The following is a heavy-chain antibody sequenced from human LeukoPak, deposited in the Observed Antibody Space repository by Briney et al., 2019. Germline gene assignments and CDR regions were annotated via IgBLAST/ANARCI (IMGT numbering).Heavy chain of an antibody. CDR3: ARDSGSSWYRGYFDY. V-gene: IGHV3-48*02. D-gene: IGHD6-13*01. CDR1: GFTFSSYS. J-gene: IGHJ4*02. Sequence: PGGSLRLSCAASGFTFSSYSMNWVRQAPGKGLEWVSYTSSSSSTIYYADSVKGRFTISRDNAKNSLYLQMNSLRDEDTAVYYCARDSGSSWYRGYFDYWGQGTLVTVSS. CDR2: TSSSSSTI.